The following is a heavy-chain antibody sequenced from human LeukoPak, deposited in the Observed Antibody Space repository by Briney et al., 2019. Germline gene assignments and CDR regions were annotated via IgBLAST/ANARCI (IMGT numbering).Heavy chain of an antibody. D-gene: IGHD3-10*01. V-gene: IGHV4-34*01. CDR3: SRESYLDWFDP. J-gene: IGHJ5*02. Sequence: SETLSLTCAVHGGSFNSYSWSWIRQPPGKGLEWIGEVTHGGSTNYNPSLKSRGTISVDTSRNQFSLKLAYVPPADRGDYYCSRESYLDWFDPWSQGALVTVSS. CDR2: VTHGGST. CDR1: GGSFNSYS.